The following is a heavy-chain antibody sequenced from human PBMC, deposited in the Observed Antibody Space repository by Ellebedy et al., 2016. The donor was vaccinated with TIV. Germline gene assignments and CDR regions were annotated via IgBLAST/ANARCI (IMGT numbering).Heavy chain of an antibody. D-gene: IGHD2-21*02. CDR1: GFTFSSYS. CDR3: AREVYCDGDCFNFDL. J-gene: IGHJ4*02. V-gene: IGHV3-30*03. CDR2: LSYDEIDQ. Sequence: GESLKTSCAASGFTFSSYSMNWVRQAPGKGLEWVAFLSYDEIDQTYPDSVKGRFTISRDSSKNTLYLQMNSLRAEDTAVYFCAREVYCDGDCFNFDLWGQGTLVTVSS.